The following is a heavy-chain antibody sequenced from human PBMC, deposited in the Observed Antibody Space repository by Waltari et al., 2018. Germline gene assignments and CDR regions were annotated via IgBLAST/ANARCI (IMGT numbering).Heavy chain of an antibody. CDR2: IYYSGST. V-gene: IGHV4-59*01. Sequence: QVQLQESGPGLVKPSETLSLTCTVSGGSISSYYWSWIRQHPGKGLEWIGYIYYSGSTNYNPSLKSRVTISVDTSKNQFSLKLSSVTAADTAVYYCARARSSYSSSSKAFDIWGQGTMVTVSS. D-gene: IGHD6-6*01. J-gene: IGHJ3*02. CDR3: ARARSSYSSSSKAFDI. CDR1: GGSISSYY.